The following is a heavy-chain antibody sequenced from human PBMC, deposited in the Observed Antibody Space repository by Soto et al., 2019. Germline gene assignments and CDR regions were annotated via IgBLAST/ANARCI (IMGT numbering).Heavy chain of an antibody. J-gene: IGHJ4*02. CDR2: ISAYKTNT. V-gene: IGHV1-18*01. D-gene: IGHD3-10*01. Sequence: GASVKVSCKASGYTFTSYGISWVRQAPGQGLEWMGWISAYKTNTNYAQSFQGRVTMTRDTSTSTVYMEVSSLRSEDTAVYYCSRVDPGETSPFDHWGQGTLVTVSS. CDR3: SRVDPGETSPFDH. CDR1: GYTFTSYG.